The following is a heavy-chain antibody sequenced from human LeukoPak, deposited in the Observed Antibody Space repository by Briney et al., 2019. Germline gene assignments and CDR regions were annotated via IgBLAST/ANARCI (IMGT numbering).Heavy chain of an antibody. V-gene: IGHV3-23*01. CDR3: AKDSDAATPSG. D-gene: IGHD5-18*01. Sequence: PGGSLRLSCVASGFTFSDYAMSWVRQAPGKGLEWVSGISDSGGSTYYADSVKGRCTISRDNSKNTLYLQMNSLRAEDTAVYYCAKDSDAATPSGWGQGTLVTVSS. CDR1: GFTFSDYA. J-gene: IGHJ4*02. CDR2: ISDSGGST.